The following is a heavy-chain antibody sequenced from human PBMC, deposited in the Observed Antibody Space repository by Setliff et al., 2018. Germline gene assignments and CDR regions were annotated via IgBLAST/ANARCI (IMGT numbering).Heavy chain of an antibody. D-gene: IGHD1-1*01. Sequence: PSETLSLTCTVSDGSLSTYYWGWIRQPPGKGLEWIGRIYYRGDTYYNPSLKGRLTISVDTAQNQFSLRLTSVTAADTAVYYCARTGTYRYFDYWGQGALVTVSS. CDR3: ARTGTYRYFDY. V-gene: IGHV4-39*01. J-gene: IGHJ4*02. CDR2: IYYRGDT. CDR1: DGSLSTYY.